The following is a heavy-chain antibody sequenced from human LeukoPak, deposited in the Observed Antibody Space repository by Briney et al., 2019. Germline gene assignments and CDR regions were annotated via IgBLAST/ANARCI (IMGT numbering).Heavy chain of an antibody. V-gene: IGHV1-2*02. J-gene: IGHJ3*02. CDR1: GYTFTNYY. CDR2: INPHSGGT. D-gene: IGHD2-15*01. CDR3: ARDKDFVVVVPATDAFDI. Sequence: ASVKVSCKAPGYTFTNYYIHWVRQAPGQGLEWMGRINPHSGGTNYAQKLQGRVTMTRDTSISTAYMELSSLRSDDTAVYYCARDKDFVVVVPATDAFDIWGQGTMVTVSS.